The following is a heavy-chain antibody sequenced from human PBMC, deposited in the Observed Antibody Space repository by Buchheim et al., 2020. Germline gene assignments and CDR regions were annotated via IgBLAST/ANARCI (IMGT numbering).Heavy chain of an antibody. CDR2: IYYSGST. Sequence: QVQLQESGPGLVKPSETLSLTCTVSGGSISSYYWSWIRQPPGKGLEWIGYIYYSGSTNYNPSLKSRVTISVDTSKNQFSLKLSSVTAADTAVYYCVREGWSPHYGDYLDYWGQGTL. CDR1: GGSISSYY. D-gene: IGHD4-17*01. CDR3: VREGWSPHYGDYLDY. J-gene: IGHJ4*02. V-gene: IGHV4-59*01.